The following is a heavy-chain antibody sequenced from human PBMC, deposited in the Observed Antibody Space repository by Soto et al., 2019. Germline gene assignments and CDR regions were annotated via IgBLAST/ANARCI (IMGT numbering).Heavy chain of an antibody. D-gene: IGHD1-26*01. V-gene: IGHV3-30*18. CDR2: ISYDGSNK. J-gene: IGHJ4*02. CDR3: AKDRGVGGANLGRFDY. Sequence: GGSLRLSCAASGFTFSSYGMHWVRQAPGKGLEWVAVISYDGSNKYYADSVKGRFTISRDNSKNTLYLQMNSLRAEDTAVYYWAKDRGVGGANLGRFDYWGQGTLVTVSS. CDR1: GFTFSSYG.